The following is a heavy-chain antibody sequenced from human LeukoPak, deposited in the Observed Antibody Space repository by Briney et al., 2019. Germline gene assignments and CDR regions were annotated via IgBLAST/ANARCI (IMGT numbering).Heavy chain of an antibody. V-gene: IGHV4-39*07. J-gene: IGHJ5*02. CDR2: IYYSGST. CDR3: ARDLLPRYSSSWSFSWFDP. D-gene: IGHD6-13*01. Sequence: SETLSLTCTVSGGSISSSSYYWGWIRQPPGKGLEWIGSIYYSGSTYYNPSLKSRVTISVDTSKNQFSLKLSSVTAADTAVYYCARDLLPRYSSSWSFSWFDPWGQGTLVTVSS. CDR1: GGSISSSSYY.